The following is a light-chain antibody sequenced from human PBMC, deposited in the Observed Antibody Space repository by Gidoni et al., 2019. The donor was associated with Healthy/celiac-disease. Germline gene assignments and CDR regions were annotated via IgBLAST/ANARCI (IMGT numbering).Light chain of an antibody. CDR1: QSVSSSY. V-gene: IGKV3-20*01. CDR2: GAS. Sequence: EIVLTQSPGTLSLSPGERATISCRASQSVSSSYLAWYQQKPGQAPRLLIYGASSRATGIPDRFSGSGSGTDFTLTISRLEPEDFAVYYCQQYGSSYTFGQGTKLEIK. CDR3: QQYGSSYT. J-gene: IGKJ2*01.